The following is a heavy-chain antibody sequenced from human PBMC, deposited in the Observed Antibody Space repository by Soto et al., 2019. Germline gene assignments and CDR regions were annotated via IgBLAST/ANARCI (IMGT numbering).Heavy chain of an antibody. D-gene: IGHD4-4*01. V-gene: IGHV2-5*02. CDR3: AHIKPDYSNFERYVSAYYYGMDV. CDR2: IYWDDDK. Sequence: QITLKESGPTLVKPTQTLTLTCTFSGFSLSTSGVGVGWIRQPPGKALEWLALIYWDDDKRYSPSLKSRLTNTTDPSKNQVVLTITTMDPVDTATYYFAHIKPDYSNFERYVSAYYYGMDVWGQGTTVTVSS. CDR1: GFSLSTSGVG. J-gene: IGHJ6*02.